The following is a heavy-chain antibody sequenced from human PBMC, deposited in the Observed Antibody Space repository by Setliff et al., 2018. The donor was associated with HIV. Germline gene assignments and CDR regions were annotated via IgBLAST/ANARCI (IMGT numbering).Heavy chain of an antibody. V-gene: IGHV3-21*01. CDR1: GFTFSSYS. Sequence: GSLRLSCAASGFTFSSYSMNWVRQAPGKGLEWVSSISSSSSYIYYADSVKGRFTISRDNAKNSLYLQMNSLRAEDTAVYYCARVEPGGSQAFDIWGQGTMVTVSS. D-gene: IGHD3-10*01. J-gene: IGHJ3*02. CDR3: ARVEPGGSQAFDI. CDR2: ISSSSSYI.